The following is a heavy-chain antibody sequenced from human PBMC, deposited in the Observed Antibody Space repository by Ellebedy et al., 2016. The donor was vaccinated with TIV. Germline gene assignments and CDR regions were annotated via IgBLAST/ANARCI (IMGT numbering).Heavy chain of an antibody. Sequence: SETLSLXFSVSGGSVSSAGFQWSWIRQPPGKGLEWIGLKYTSGTSTYDPSLNSRATISVDTSKNQFSLRLTSLTAADTAVYYCARDHYGSLDVWGQGITVTVSS. CDR1: GGSVSSAGFQ. D-gene: IGHD3-10*01. V-gene: IGHV4-61*08. J-gene: IGHJ6*02. CDR2: KYTSGTS. CDR3: ARDHYGSLDV.